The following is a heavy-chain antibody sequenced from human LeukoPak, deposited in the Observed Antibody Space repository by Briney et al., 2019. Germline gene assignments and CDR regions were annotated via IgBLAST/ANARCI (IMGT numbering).Heavy chain of an antibody. CDR3: AAELGSSFDY. Sequence: SETLSLTCTVSGGSISSYYWSWIRQPPGKGLEWIGYIYYSGSTNYNPSLKSRVTISVDTSKNQFSLKLSSVTAADTAVYYCAAELGSSFDYWGQGTLVTVSS. CDR2: IYYSGST. D-gene: IGHD1-14*01. V-gene: IGHV4-59*08. J-gene: IGHJ4*02. CDR1: GGSISSYY.